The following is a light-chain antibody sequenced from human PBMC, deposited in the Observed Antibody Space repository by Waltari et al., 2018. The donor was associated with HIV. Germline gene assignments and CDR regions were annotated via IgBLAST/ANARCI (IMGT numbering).Light chain of an antibody. J-gene: IGKJ3*01. CDR2: KAS. Sequence: DIQMTQSPSTLSASVGDRVTITCRASQTISNSLAWYQQKPGKAPKLLIEKASSLESCVPSTFSGSGSETEFTLTFSSLQPDDFATYCCRQYNNYPFTFGPGTKVEI. CDR3: RQYNNYPFT. V-gene: IGKV1-5*03. CDR1: QTISNS.